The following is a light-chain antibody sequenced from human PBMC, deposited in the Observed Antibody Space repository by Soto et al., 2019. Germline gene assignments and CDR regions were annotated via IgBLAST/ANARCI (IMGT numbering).Light chain of an antibody. CDR1: QSLIHSDGSTY. CDR2: EVS. J-gene: IGKJ1*01. V-gene: IGKV2-30*02. CDR3: MQGTHWPWT. Sequence: DVVMTQSPLSLPVTLGQPASISCRSSQSLIHSDGSTYLSWFQQRPGQSPRRLIYEVSDRDSGVPHRVRGRGSGTDFTLKISRVEAEDVGVYYCMQGTHWPWTFGQGTEVEIK.